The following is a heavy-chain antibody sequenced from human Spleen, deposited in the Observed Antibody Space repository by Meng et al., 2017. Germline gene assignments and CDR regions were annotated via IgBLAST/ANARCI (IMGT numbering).Heavy chain of an antibody. CDR3: AGEAIDSSGYYYYTHAKYCFDY. CDR1: GFTFSSYA. CDR2: ISYDGSNK. Sequence: GESLKISCAASGFTFSSYAMHWVRQAPGKGLEWVAVISYDGSNKYYADSVKGRFTISRDNSKNTLYLQMNSLRDEDTAVYYCAGEAIDSSGYYYYTHAKYCFDYWGQGTLVTVSS. V-gene: IGHV3-30*04. J-gene: IGHJ4*02. D-gene: IGHD3-22*01.